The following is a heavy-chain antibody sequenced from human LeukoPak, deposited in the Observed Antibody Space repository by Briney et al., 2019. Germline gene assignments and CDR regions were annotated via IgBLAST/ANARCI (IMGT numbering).Heavy chain of an antibody. CDR2: IDPGDSDT. CDR3: ARVKSGYDLSPEYFQH. Sequence: GESLKISCQGSGYSFTSYWIGWVRQMPGKGLEWMGIIDPGDSDTRYSPSFQGQVTISADKSISTAYLQWSSLKASDTAMYYCARVKSGYDLSPEYFQHWGQGTLVTVSS. J-gene: IGHJ1*01. D-gene: IGHD5-12*01. V-gene: IGHV5-51*01. CDR1: GYSFTSYW.